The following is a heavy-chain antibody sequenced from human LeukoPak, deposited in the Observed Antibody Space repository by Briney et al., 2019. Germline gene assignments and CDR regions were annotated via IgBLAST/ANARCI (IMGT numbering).Heavy chain of an antibody. Sequence: PSETLSLICTVSGGSISSYYWGWIRQPPGKGLEWIGYIFHSGSTNSNPSLKSRVTISVDTSKNQFSLKLSSVTAADTAVYYCARSAFGDYSFDYWGQGTLVTVSS. J-gene: IGHJ4*02. CDR1: GGSISSYY. V-gene: IGHV4-59*01. CDR3: ARSAFGDYSFDY. D-gene: IGHD3-16*01. CDR2: IFHSGST.